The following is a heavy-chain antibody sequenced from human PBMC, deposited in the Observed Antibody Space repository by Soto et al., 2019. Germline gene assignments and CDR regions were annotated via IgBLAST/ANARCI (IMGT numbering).Heavy chain of an antibody. J-gene: IGHJ3*02. CDR1: GYTFTNHG. Sequence: ASVKVSGKASGYTFTNHGINWVRQAPGQGLEWMGWINPYNANTNYAQKLQGRVTMTTDTSTSTAYMDLRSLTSDDPAVYYCARDRVAGIWGDAFDIWGQGTMVTVS. CDR2: INPYNANT. CDR3: ARDRVAGIWGDAFDI. V-gene: IGHV1-18*04. D-gene: IGHD3-16*01.